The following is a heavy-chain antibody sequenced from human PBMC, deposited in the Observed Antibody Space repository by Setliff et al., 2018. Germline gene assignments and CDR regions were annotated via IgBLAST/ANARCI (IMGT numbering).Heavy chain of an antibody. J-gene: IGHJ3*02. CDR1: RYSITSDYY. D-gene: IGHD1-26*01. V-gene: IGHV4-38-2*01. CDR2: IYHSGST. Sequence: SETLSLTCAVSRYSITSDYYWGWIRQPPGKGLEWIGTIYHSGSTYYSPSLKSRVTISVDTSKNQFSLKLSSVTAADTAVYYCARGPKSGSYNDAFDIWGQGTMVTVSS. CDR3: ARGPKSGSYNDAFDI.